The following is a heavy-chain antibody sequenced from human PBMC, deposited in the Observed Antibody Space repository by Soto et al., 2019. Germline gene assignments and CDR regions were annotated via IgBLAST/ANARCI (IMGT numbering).Heavy chain of an antibody. CDR2: INEDSSYI. J-gene: IGHJ6*03. CDR3: VRDFGWYFRSGYMDV. Sequence: EVQLVESGGGLVKPGGSLRLSCAASGFDFSSYSMNWVRQAPGKGLEWVSSINEDSSYIYYAHSLRGRFTISGDNAKESLDLQMTSLRAEDTAVYYCVRDFGWYFRSGYMDVWGDGATVTVSS. D-gene: IGHD3-3*01. V-gene: IGHV3-21*02. CDR1: GFDFSSYS.